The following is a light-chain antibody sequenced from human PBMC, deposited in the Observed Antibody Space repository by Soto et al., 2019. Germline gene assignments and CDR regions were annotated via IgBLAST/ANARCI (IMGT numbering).Light chain of an antibody. CDR2: GAS. Sequence: EIVLTQSPGTLSLSPGERATLSCRASQSVSSSYLAWYQQKPGQAPRLLIYGASSMATGIPDRFSGSGSGTDFTLTISGLEPEDFAVDYCQQYGSSPWTFGRGTKVEIK. V-gene: IGKV3-20*01. J-gene: IGKJ1*01. CDR3: QQYGSSPWT. CDR1: QSVSSSY.